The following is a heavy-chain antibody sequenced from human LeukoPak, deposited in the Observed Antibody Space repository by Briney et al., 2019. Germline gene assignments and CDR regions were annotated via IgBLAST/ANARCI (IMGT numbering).Heavy chain of an antibody. CDR1: GGSISSSSYY. CDR3: ARVPYSGSYYLSAGAFDI. D-gene: IGHD1-26*01. J-gene: IGHJ3*02. CDR2: IYYSGST. Sequence: SETLSLTCTVSGGSISSSSYYWGWIRQPPGKGLEWIGSIYYSGSTYYNPSLKSRVTISVDTSKNQFSLKLSSVTAADTAVYYCARVPYSGSYYLSAGAFDIWGQGTMVTVSS. V-gene: IGHV4-39*07.